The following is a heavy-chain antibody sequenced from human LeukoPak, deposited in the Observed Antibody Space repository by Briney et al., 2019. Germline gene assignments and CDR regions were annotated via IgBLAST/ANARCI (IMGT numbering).Heavy chain of an antibody. V-gene: IGHV3-15*01. J-gene: IGHJ3*02. CDR2: IKSKTDGGTT. Sequence: GGSLRLSCAASGFTFSNAWMSWVRQAPGKGLEWVGRIKSKTDGGTTDYAAPVKGRFTISRDDSKNTLYLQMNSLKTEDTAVYYCTTDPRGPDYGDIDAFDIWGQGTMVTVSS. CDR3: TTDPRGPDYGDIDAFDI. CDR1: GFTFSNAW. D-gene: IGHD4-17*01.